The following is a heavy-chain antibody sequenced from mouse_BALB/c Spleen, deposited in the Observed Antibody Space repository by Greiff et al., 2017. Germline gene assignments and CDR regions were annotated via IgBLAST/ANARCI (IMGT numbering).Heavy chain of an antibody. D-gene: IGHD3-2*01. CDR3: ARDSSGYEGYAMDY. V-gene: IGHV2-2*02. Sequence: VHLVESGPGLVQPSQSLSITCTVSGFSLTSYGVHWVRQSPGKGLEWLGVIWSGGSTDYNAAFISRLSISKDNSKSQVFFKMNSLQANDTAIYYCARDSSGYEGYAMDYWGQGTSVTVSS. CDR2: IWSGGST. CDR1: GFSLTSYG. J-gene: IGHJ4*01.